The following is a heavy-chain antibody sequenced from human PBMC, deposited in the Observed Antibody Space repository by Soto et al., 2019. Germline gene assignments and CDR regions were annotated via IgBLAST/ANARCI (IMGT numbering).Heavy chain of an antibody. CDR3: ARVQKYLGYWISTSCTGGGGYYGMDV. CDR1: GFTFSDYY. J-gene: IGHJ6*02. CDR2: ISSSGSTI. V-gene: IGHV3-11*01. D-gene: IGHD2-2*01. Sequence: QVQLVESGGGLVKPGGSLRLSCAASGFTFSDYYMSWIRQAPGKGLEWVSYISSSGSTIYYADSVKGRFTISRDNAKNSSSLQMNSLRSEDTAVYYCARVQKYLGYWISTSCTGGGGYYGMDVWGQGTTVTVSS.